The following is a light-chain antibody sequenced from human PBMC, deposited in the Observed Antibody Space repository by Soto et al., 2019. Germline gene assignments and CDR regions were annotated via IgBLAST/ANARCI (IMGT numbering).Light chain of an antibody. CDR3: ESGFMLKP. CDR2: DVS. CDR1: QSISSW. Sequence: IPRTDPRSSLFAPLENRVTITCRASQSISSWLAWYQQKPGKAPKLLIYDVSSLESGVPSRFSGSGSGTEFTLTICILQQDGTGTCSSESGFMLKPFG. J-gene: IGKJ1*01. V-gene: IGKV1-5*01.